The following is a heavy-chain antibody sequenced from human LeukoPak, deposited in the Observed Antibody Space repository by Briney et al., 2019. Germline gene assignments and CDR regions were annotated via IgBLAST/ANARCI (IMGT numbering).Heavy chain of an antibody. CDR1: GFSFSDFY. D-gene: IGHD1-26*01. CDR2: IGTRSNPI. Sequence: VGSLRLSCAAPGFSFSDFYMSWIRQAPGMGLEWISYIGTRSNPIYYADSVKGRFTISRDDAKNSLYLQMNSLRDEDTAVYSCAREARGSGRDFDYWGQGILVTVSS. J-gene: IGHJ4*02. V-gene: IGHV3-11*01. CDR3: AREARGSGRDFDY.